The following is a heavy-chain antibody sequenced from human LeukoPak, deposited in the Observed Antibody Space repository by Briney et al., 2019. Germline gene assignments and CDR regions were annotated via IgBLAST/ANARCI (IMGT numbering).Heavy chain of an antibody. Sequence: GRSLRLSCAASGVTFSSYAMHWVRQAPGKGLEWVAVISYDGSNKYYADSVKGRFTISRDNSKNTLYLQMNSLRAEDTAVYYCARGPYYYDSSGYYRAFDIWGQGTMVTVSS. CDR2: ISYDGSNK. CDR1: GVTFSSYA. D-gene: IGHD3-22*01. J-gene: IGHJ3*02. CDR3: ARGPYYYDSSGYYRAFDI. V-gene: IGHV3-30*01.